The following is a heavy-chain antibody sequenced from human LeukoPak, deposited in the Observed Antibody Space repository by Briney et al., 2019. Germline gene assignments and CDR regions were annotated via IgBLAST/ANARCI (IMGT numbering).Heavy chain of an antibody. J-gene: IGHJ4*02. CDR3: VKAAYCSGGSCELVVLEY. D-gene: IGHD2-15*01. CDR1: GYTFTAYY. V-gene: IGHV1-2*02. Sequence: ASVKVSCKASGYTFTAYYIHWVRQAPGQGLEWMGWMNPNSGGTSHAQKFQGRITMTRDTSISTVYMELSSLGSDDTAVYYCVKAAYCSGGSCELVVLEYWGQGTLVTVSS. CDR2: MNPNSGGT.